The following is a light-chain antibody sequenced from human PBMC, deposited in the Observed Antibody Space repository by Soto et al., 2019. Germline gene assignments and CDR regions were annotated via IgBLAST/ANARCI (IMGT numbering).Light chain of an antibody. Sequence: QSALTQPPSASGSPGQSVTISCTGTSSDVGGYNFVSWYQQHPGKAPKLMIYEVSKRPSGVPDRFSGSKSGNTASLTVSGLQADDEADYYCTSYAGSNIPVVFGGGNKVTVL. CDR1: SSDVGGYNF. CDR2: EVS. CDR3: TSYAGSNIPVV. J-gene: IGLJ2*01. V-gene: IGLV2-8*01.